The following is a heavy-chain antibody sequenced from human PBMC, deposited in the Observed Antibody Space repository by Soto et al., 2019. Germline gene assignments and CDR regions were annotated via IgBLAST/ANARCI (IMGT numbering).Heavy chain of an antibody. CDR1: GFTFSNYG. CDR2: ILNDGSNR. V-gene: IGHV3-33*01. CDR3: ARDDEYSGNGMDV. Sequence: QVQLVESGGGVVQPGRSLTLSCAAPGFTFSNYGMHWVRQAPGKGLEWVAVILNDGSNRYHADSVKDRFTISRDNSKNTLYWQMNSLRAEDTSVYYCARDDEYSGNGMDVWGQGTTVTVS. J-gene: IGHJ6*02. D-gene: IGHD3-10*01.